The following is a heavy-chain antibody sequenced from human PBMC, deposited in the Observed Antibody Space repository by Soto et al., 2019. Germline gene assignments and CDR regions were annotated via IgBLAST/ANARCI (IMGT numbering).Heavy chain of an antibody. CDR2: INPNSGGT. D-gene: IGHD2-2*01. Sequence: ASVKVSCKASGYTSTGYYMHWVRQAPGQGLEWMGWINPNSGGTNYAQKFQGWVTMTRDTSISTAYMELSRLRSDDTAVYYCARARCSSTSCPPDYWGQGTLVTVS. V-gene: IGHV1-2*04. J-gene: IGHJ4*02. CDR1: GYTSTGYY. CDR3: ARARCSSTSCPPDY.